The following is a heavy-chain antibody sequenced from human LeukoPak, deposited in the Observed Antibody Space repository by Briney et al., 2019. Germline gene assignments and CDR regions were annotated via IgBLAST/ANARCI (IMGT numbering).Heavy chain of an antibody. CDR3: ARAITLSRSPAY. Sequence: GGSPRLACAASGFAFSSLYMHWVRQAPGKGLVWVARINIDGSSTTYAASVKGRFTISRDNTKNTLYLQMNSLRAEDTAVYYCARAITLSRSPAYWGQGTLVTVSS. CDR2: INIDGSST. D-gene: IGHD1-14*01. CDR1: GFAFSSLY. V-gene: IGHV3-74*01. J-gene: IGHJ4*02.